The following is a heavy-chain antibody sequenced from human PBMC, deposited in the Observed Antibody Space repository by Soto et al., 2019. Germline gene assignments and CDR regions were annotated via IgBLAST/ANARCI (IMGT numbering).Heavy chain of an antibody. J-gene: IGHJ5*02. Sequence: ASVKVSCKASGYTFTSYAMHWVRQAPGQRLEWMGWINAGNGNTKYSQKFQGRVTITRDTSASTAYMELSSLRSEDTAVYYCARSVTGEHEVNWFDPWGQGTLVTVSS. CDR1: GYTFTSYA. V-gene: IGHV1-3*01. D-gene: IGHD3-16*01. CDR2: INAGNGNT. CDR3: ARSVTGEHEVNWFDP.